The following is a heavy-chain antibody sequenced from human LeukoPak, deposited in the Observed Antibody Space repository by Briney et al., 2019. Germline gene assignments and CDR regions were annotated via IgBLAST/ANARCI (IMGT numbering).Heavy chain of an antibody. D-gene: IGHD4-23*01. Sequence: GGSLRLSCAASGFTFSTYNMEWVRQAPGKGLEWVSFISSSSSHIHYADSVKGRFTISRDNSKDTVYLQMNSLRAEDTAVYFCARRPDYGGTPTFDYWGQGTLVTVSS. V-gene: IGHV3-21*01. CDR1: GFTFSTYN. CDR3: ARRPDYGGTPTFDY. CDR2: ISSSSSHI. J-gene: IGHJ4*02.